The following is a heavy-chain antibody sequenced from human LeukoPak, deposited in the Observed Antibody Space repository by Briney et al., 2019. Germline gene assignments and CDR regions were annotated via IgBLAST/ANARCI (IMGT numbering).Heavy chain of an antibody. D-gene: IGHD3-22*01. CDR1: GFTFSSYA. J-gene: IGHJ3*02. Sequence: GGSLRLSCAASGFTFSSYAMSWVRQAPGKGLEWVSAISGSGGSTYYADSVKGRFTISRDNSKNTLYLQMNSLRAEDTAVYYCAKDWYYDGSGLDAFDIWGQGTMITVSS. CDR2: ISGSGGST. V-gene: IGHV3-23*01. CDR3: AKDWYYDGSGLDAFDI.